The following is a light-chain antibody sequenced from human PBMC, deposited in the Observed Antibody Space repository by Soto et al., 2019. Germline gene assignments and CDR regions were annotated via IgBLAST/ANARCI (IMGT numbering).Light chain of an antibody. Sequence: DIVMTQTPLSSPVTRGQPASISCRSSQSLVHSDGNTYLSWLHQRPGQPPRLLIYKVSHRLSGVPDRSSGSGAGTHFTLKISRVEAEDVGVYYCMQATQFPHYTFGQGTKLEIK. CDR1: QSLVHSDGNTY. CDR2: KVS. CDR3: MQATQFPHYT. V-gene: IGKV2-24*01. J-gene: IGKJ2*01.